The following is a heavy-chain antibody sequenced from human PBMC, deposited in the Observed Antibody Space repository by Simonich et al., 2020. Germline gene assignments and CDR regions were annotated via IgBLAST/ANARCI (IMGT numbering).Heavy chain of an antibody. CDR3: ACLGTGDAFDI. V-gene: IGHV3-7*01. Sequence: EVQLVESGGGLVQPGGSLRLSCAASGFTFSSYWMSWVRQAPGKGLGGLANKKQNGSEKYYVDSVKGRFTISRDNAKNSLYLQMNSLRAEDTAVYYCACLGTGDAFDIWGQGTMVTVSS. D-gene: IGHD3-9*01. J-gene: IGHJ3*02. CDR2: KKQNGSEK. CDR1: GFTFSSYW.